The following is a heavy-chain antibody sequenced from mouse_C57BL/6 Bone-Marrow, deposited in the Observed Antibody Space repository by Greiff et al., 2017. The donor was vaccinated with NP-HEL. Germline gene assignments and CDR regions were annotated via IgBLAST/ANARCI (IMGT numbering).Heavy chain of an antibody. CDR3: ARIDYYGSSYGYYAMDY. D-gene: IGHD1-1*01. Sequence: QVTLKESGPGILQPSQTLSLTCSFSGFSLSTFGMGVGWIRQPSGKGLEWLAHIWWDDDKYYNPALKSRLTISKDTSKNQVFLKIANVDTADTATYYCARIDYYGSSYGYYAMDYWGQGTSVTVSS. CDR1: GFSLSTFGMG. V-gene: IGHV8-8*01. J-gene: IGHJ4*01. CDR2: IWWDDDK.